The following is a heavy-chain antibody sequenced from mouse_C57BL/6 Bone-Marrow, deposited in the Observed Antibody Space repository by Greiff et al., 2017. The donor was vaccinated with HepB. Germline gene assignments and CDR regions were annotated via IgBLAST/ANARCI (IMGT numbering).Heavy chain of an antibody. V-gene: IGHV5-4*01. CDR2: ISDGGSYT. CDR1: GFTFSSYA. J-gene: IGHJ4*01. Sequence: DVHLVVSGGGLVKPGGSLKLSCAASGFTFSSYAMSWVRQTPEKRLEWVATISDGGSYTYYPDNVKGRFTISRDNAKNNLYLQMSHLKSEDTAMYYCARDREVVALYYYAMDYWGQGTSVTVSS. D-gene: IGHD1-1*01. CDR3: ARDREVVALYYYAMDY.